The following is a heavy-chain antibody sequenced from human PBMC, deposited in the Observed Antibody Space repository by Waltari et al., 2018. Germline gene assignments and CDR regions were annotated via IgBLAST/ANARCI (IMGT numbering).Heavy chain of an antibody. CDR3: ARGPIWGGRIGY. V-gene: IGHV4-4*02. Sequence: QVQLQESGPGLVKPSGTLSLTCDVSGGSIGESNWWSWVRQPPGKGLEWIGEIYHSGSAKYNPSLESRATISVDKSKNQFSLKLNSVTAADTAVYFCARGPIWGGRIGYWGRGTLVTVSS. CDR1: GGSIGESNW. D-gene: IGHD3-3*01. CDR2: IYHSGSA. J-gene: IGHJ4*02.